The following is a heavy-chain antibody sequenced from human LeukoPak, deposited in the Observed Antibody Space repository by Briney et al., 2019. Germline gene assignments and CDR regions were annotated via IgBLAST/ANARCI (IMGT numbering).Heavy chain of an antibody. V-gene: IGHV3-48*01. D-gene: IGHD3-10*01. CDR1: GFTFSSYS. J-gene: IGHJ4*02. CDR2: ISSSSSTI. CDR3: ARKLITMVRGVTWYYFDY. Sequence: PGGSLRLSCAASGFTFSSYSMNWVRQAPGKGLEWVSYISSSSSTIYYADSVEGRFTISRDNAKNSLYLQMNSLRAEDTAVYYCARKLITMVRGVTWYYFDYWGQGTLVTVSS.